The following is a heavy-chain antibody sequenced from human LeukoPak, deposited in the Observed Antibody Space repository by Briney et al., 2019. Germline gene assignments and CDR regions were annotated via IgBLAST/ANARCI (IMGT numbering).Heavy chain of an antibody. D-gene: IGHD3-22*01. V-gene: IGHV3-53*01. CDR2: IYSGGST. CDR1: GFTVSSNY. CDR3: ARGADYYDSSGYYHPFDY. Sequence: GGSLRLSCAASGFTVSSNYMSWVRQAPGKGLEWVSVIYSGGSTYYADSVKGRFTISRDNSKNTLYLQMNSLRAEDTAVYYCARGADYYDSSGYYHPFDYWGQGTLVTVSA. J-gene: IGHJ4*02.